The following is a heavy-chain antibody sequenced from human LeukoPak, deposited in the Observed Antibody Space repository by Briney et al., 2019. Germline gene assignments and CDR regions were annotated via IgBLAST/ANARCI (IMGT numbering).Heavy chain of an antibody. CDR3: ASPGPSDGLKRYYDYVWGSYRLDY. J-gene: IGHJ4*02. Sequence: SVKVSYRASGGTFSSYAIGWVRQAPGQGLEWMGRIIPIFGTANYAQKFQGRVTITTDESTSTAYMELSSLRSEDTAVYYCASPGPSDGLKRYYDYVWGSYRLDYWGQGTLVTVSS. V-gene: IGHV1-69*05. CDR1: GGTFSSYA. D-gene: IGHD3-16*02. CDR2: IIPIFGTA.